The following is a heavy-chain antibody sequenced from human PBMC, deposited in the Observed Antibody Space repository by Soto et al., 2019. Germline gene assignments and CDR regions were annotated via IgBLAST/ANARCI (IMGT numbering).Heavy chain of an antibody. Sequence: PGGSLRLSCAASGFTFSTYWMTWVRQAPGKGLEWVTNIKQDGSQKYYVDSVKGRFTISRDNAKNSLYLQMNSLRAEDTAVYYCAGGTRCICDNWGQGTLVTVSS. CDR2: IKQDGSQK. CDR1: GFTFSTYW. J-gene: IGHJ4*02. CDR3: AGGTRCICDN. V-gene: IGHV3-7*04. D-gene: IGHD2-8*01.